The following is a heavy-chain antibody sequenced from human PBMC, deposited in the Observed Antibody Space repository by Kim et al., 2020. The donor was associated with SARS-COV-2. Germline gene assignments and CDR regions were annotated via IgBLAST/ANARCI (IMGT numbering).Heavy chain of an antibody. CDR1: GGSVSCGDYY. CDR2: IYYSGST. CDR3: ARGYSYGYGYYYYYYGMDV. J-gene: IGHJ6*02. D-gene: IGHD5-18*01. V-gene: IGHV4-30-4*01. Sequence: SETLSLTCTVSGGSVSCGDYYWSWIRQPPGKGLEWIGYIYYSGSTYYNPSLKSRVTISVDTSKNQFSLKLSSVTAADTAVYYCARGYSYGYGYYYYYYGMDVWGQGTTVTVSS.